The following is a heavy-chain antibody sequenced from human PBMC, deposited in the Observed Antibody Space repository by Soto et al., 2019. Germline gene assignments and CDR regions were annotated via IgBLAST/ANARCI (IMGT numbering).Heavy chain of an antibody. Sequence: PSETLSLTCTVSGGSISSYYWSWIRQPPGKGLEWVGYISYGGSTDYNPSLKSRVTMSVDTSNNQFSLKLSSVTAADTAVYYCARDQTGSPNFDRDFDVWGQGTMVTVSS. J-gene: IGHJ3*01. V-gene: IGHV4-59*01. CDR1: GGSISSYY. CDR2: ISYGGST. D-gene: IGHD3-9*01. CDR3: ARDQTGSPNFDRDFDV.